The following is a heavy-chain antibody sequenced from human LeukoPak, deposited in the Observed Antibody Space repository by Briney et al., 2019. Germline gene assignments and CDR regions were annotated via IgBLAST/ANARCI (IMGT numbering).Heavy chain of an antibody. D-gene: IGHD6-13*01. Sequence: GGSLRLSCAASGFTFSSYSMNWVRQAPGRGLEWVSSISSTGTDRYYADSVKGRFTISRDNARRSLYLQMNSLGADDKAVYYCAKDYMAATGLLESWGQGILVTVSS. CDR1: GFTFSSYS. J-gene: IGHJ4*02. CDR2: ISSTGTDR. CDR3: AKDYMAATGLLES. V-gene: IGHV3-21*01.